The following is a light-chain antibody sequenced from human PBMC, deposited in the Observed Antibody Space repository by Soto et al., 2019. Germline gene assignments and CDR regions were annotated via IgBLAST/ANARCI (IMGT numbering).Light chain of an antibody. CDR1: QTVISN. CDR3: QQYGSSPPT. V-gene: IGKV3-20*01. J-gene: IGKJ1*01. Sequence: EIVMTQSPATLSVSPGERATLSCRASQTVISNLAWYQQKPGQAPRLLIYGASTRATGTPDRFSGSGSGTDFTLTINRLEPEDFALYYCQQYGSSPPTFGQGTKVDIK. CDR2: GAS.